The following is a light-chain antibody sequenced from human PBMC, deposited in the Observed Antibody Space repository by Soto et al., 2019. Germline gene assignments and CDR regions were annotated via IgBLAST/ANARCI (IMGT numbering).Light chain of an antibody. J-gene: IGKJ2*01. CDR2: GAS. Sequence: EIVLTQSPGTLSLSPGERATLSCRASQSVSSSYLAWYQQKPGQAPRLLIYGASSRATGIPDRFSGGGSGTDFTLTISRLEPEDFAVYYCQQYGSSRTFGQGTMLEIK. CDR1: QSVSSSY. V-gene: IGKV3-20*01. CDR3: QQYGSSRT.